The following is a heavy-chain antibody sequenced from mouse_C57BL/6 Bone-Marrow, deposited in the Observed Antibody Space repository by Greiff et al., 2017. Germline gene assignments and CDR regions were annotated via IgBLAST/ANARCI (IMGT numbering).Heavy chain of an antibody. CDR1: GFTFSDYY. V-gene: IGHV5-16*01. CDR2: FNYDGSST. Sequence: EVHLVESEGGLVQPGSSMKLSCTASGFTFSDYYMAWVRQVPEKGLEWVANFNYDGSSTYYLDSLKSRFIISRDNATNILYLQMSSLKSEDTATYYCARGYDYYFDYWGQGTTLTVSS. D-gene: IGHD2-12*01. J-gene: IGHJ2*01. CDR3: ARGYDYYFDY.